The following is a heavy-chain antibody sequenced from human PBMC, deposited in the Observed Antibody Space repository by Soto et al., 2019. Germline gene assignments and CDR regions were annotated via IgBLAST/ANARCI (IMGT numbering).Heavy chain of an antibody. CDR2: IYYSGST. J-gene: IGHJ4*02. D-gene: IGHD3-10*01. CDR3: ARRGNHLYYFDY. V-gene: IGHV4-59*08. Sequence: SETLSLTCTVSGGSISSYYWSWIRQPPGKGLEWIGYIYYSGSTNYNPSLKSRVTISVDTSKNQFSLKLSSVTAADTAVYYCARRGNHLYYFDYWGQGTLVTVSS. CDR1: GGSISSYY.